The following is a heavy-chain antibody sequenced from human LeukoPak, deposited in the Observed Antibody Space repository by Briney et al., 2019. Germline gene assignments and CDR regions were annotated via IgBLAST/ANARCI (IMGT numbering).Heavy chain of an antibody. CDR3: ARGRYSSGWYHDF. D-gene: IGHD6-19*01. CDR1: GFTLSNLW. CDR2: IKHDGTET. V-gene: IGHV3-7*04. Sequence: GGSLRLSCAASGFTLSNLWMTWVRQAPGEGLEWVANIKHDGTETKYVDSVKGRFTISRDNAKNSLYLQMNSLRAEDTAVYFCARGRYSSGWYHDFWGQGALVTVSS. J-gene: IGHJ4*02.